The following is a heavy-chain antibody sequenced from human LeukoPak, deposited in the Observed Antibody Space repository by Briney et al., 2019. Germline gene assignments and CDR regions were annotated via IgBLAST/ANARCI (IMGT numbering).Heavy chain of an antibody. J-gene: IGHJ4*02. D-gene: IGHD2-15*01. V-gene: IGHV3-30*09. CDR3: ARASGGSCYSNFDY. CDR2: ISYDGSNK. CDR1: GFTFSSYA. Sequence: PGGSLRLSCAASGFTFSSYAMHWVRQAPGEGLEWVAVISYDGSNKYYADSVKGRFAISRDNSKNTLYLQMNSLRAEDTAVYYCARASGGSCYSNFDYWGQGTLVTVSS.